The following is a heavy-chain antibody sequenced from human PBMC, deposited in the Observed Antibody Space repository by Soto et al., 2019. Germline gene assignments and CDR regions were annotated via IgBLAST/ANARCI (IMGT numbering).Heavy chain of an antibody. J-gene: IGHJ6*03. Sequence: GGSLRLSWAASGCTFSRYGMHWGRQAPGKGLEWVAVISYDGSNKYYADSVKGRFTISRDNSKNTQYLQMNSRRAEDTAVYEYAKASYSSSICCLYSHHSYYLAVSGQRTTVTVSS. CDR3: AKASYSSSICCLYSHHSYYLAV. D-gene: IGHD2-2*01. CDR1: GCTFSRYG. CDR2: ISYDGSNK. V-gene: IGHV3-30*18.